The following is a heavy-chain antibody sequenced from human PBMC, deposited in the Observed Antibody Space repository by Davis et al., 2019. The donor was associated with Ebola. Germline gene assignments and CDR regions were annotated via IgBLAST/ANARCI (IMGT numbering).Heavy chain of an antibody. Sequence: GGSLRLSCAASGFTFSSYSMNWVRQAPGKGLEWVSSISSSSSYIYYADSVKGRFTISRDNAKNSLYLQMNSLRAEDTAVYYCARGGLRFLKWLFDYWGQGTLVTVSS. D-gene: IGHD3-3*01. CDR3: ARGGLRFLKWLFDY. V-gene: IGHV3-21*01. CDR2: ISSSSSYI. CDR1: GFTFSSYS. J-gene: IGHJ4*02.